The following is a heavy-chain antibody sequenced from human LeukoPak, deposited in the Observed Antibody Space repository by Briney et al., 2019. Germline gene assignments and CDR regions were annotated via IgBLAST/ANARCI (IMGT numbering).Heavy chain of an antibody. CDR2: INHSGST. Sequence: SETLSLTCAVYGGSFSGYYWSWIRQPPGKGLEWIGEINHSGSTNYNPSLKSRVTISLDTSKNQFSLKLSSVTAADTAVYYCASLAAAGTLGSDYWGQGTLVTVSS. CDR3: ASLAAAGTLGSDY. D-gene: IGHD6-13*01. J-gene: IGHJ4*02. V-gene: IGHV4-34*01. CDR1: GGSFSGYY.